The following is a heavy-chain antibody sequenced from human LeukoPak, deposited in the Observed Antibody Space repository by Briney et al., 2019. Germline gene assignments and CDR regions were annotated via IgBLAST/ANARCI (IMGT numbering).Heavy chain of an antibody. V-gene: IGHV3-7*01. Sequence: GESLRLSCVASEFTFKVYSMHWVRQASGKGLEWVATIKPDGTEKYYVDSVKGRFTISRDNTKNSVYLQMNSLRVEDTAIYFCARGGRLYFDFWGQGTLVTVSS. CDR2: IKPDGTEK. CDR3: ARGGRLYFDF. CDR1: EFTFKVYS. J-gene: IGHJ4*02. D-gene: IGHD2-21*01.